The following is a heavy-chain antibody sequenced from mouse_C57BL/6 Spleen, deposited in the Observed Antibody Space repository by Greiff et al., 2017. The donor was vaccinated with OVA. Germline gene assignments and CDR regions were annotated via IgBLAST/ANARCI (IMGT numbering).Heavy chain of an antibody. CDR3: AGGRMGGYEAPAWFAY. V-gene: IGHV14-2*01. D-gene: IGHD2-2*01. CDR1: GFNFTDYY. CDR2: IDPEDGET. J-gene: IGHJ3*01. Sequence: EVQLQQSGAELVKPGASVKLSCTASGFNFTDYYMHWVKQRPEQGLEWIGRIDPEDGETKYAPKFQGKATITADTSSNTAYLQLSSLTSEDTAVYYCAGGRMGGYEAPAWFAYWGQGTLVTVSA.